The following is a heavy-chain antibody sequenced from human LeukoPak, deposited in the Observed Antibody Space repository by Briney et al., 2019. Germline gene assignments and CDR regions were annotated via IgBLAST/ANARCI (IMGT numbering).Heavy chain of an antibody. CDR3: ARDWDSRNDYFDP. D-gene: IGHD1-1*01. CDR1: GYTFTSYG. J-gene: IGHJ4*02. CDR2: TSAHNDDT. V-gene: IGHV1-18*01. Sequence: ASLKVSCKASGYTFTSYGISWVRQAPGQGLEWMGWTSAHNDDTNYAETLQGRLTMTTDISTSTAYMELTSLRSDDTAVYYCARDWDSRNDYFDPWGQGTRVIVSS.